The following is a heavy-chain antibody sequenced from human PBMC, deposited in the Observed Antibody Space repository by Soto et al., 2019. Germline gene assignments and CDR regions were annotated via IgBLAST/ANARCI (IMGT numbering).Heavy chain of an antibody. V-gene: IGHV3-30-3*01. CDR2: ISYDGSNK. D-gene: IGHD3-22*01. J-gene: IGHJ4*02. CDR3: AREAPAYYYDSSGFPPGFDY. Sequence: QVQLVESGGGVVQPGRSLRLSCAASGFTFSSYAMHWVRQAPGKGLEWVAVISYDGSNKYYADSVKGRFTISRDNSKNTLYLQMNSLRAEDTAVYYCAREAPAYYYDSSGFPPGFDYWGQRTLVTVSS. CDR1: GFTFSSYA.